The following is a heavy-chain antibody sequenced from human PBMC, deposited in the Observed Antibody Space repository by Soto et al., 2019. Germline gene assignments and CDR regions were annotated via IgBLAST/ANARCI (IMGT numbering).Heavy chain of an antibody. J-gene: IGHJ4*02. V-gene: IGHV1-69*13. CDR2: IIPIFGTA. Sequence: GASVKVSCKASGYTFTSYTLHWVRQAPGQGLEWMGGIIPIFGTANYAQKFQGRVTITADESTSTAYMELSSLRSEDTAVYYCARDVGATFYFDYWGQGTLVTVSS. CDR3: ARDVGATFYFDY. CDR1: GYTFTSYT. D-gene: IGHD1-26*01.